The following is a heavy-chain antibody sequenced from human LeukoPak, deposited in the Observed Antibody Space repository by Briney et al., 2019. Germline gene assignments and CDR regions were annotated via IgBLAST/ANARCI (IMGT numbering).Heavy chain of an antibody. CDR2: INSKTGKP. Sequence: ASVKVSCKASGYTFTSYTINWVRQAPGQGLEWMGWINSKTGKPTYAQGFTGRFAFSLDTSVSTAYLQISSLKAEDTAVYYCARVRYYDTTGPLDAFDIWGQGTMVTVSS. CDR1: GYTFTSYT. J-gene: IGHJ3*02. D-gene: IGHD3-22*01. V-gene: IGHV7-4-1*02. CDR3: ARVRYYDTTGPLDAFDI.